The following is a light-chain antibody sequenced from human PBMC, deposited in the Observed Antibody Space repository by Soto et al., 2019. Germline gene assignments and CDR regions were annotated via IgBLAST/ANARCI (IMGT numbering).Light chain of an antibody. Sequence: EIVLTQSPATLSLSPGERATLSCRASQSVSSYLAWYQQKPGQAPRILIYDAFNRATGIPARFSGSGSGTDFTITISSLAPEDFAVYYCQQRFTFGPGTKVDIK. CDR1: QSVSSY. CDR3: QQRFT. V-gene: IGKV3-11*01. J-gene: IGKJ3*01. CDR2: DAF.